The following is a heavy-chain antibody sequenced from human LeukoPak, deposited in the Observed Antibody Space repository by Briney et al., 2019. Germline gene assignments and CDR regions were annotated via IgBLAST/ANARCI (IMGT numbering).Heavy chain of an antibody. CDR3: ARLTRRSGNYFEN. V-gene: IGHV4-30-2*01. CDR1: SGSITSGAYS. J-gene: IGHJ4*02. D-gene: IGHD1-1*01. CDR2: IYHSGST. Sequence: SETLSLTGAVSSGSITSGAYSWNWIRQPPGKGLEWIGYIYHSGSTYYNPSLKSRVTISIDRSKNQFSLKLSSVTAADTAVYYCARLTRRSGNYFENWGQGTLVTISS.